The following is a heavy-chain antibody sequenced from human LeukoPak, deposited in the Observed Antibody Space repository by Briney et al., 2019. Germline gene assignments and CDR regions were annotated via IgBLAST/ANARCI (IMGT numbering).Heavy chain of an antibody. J-gene: IGHJ4*02. CDR1: GGSFSGYY. CDR2: ISGSGGNR. Sequence: PSETLSLTCAVYGGSFSGYYWSWVRQAPGKGLEWVSAISGSGGNRYYADSVKGRFTISRDNSKNTLYLQMNSLRAEDTAVYYCAKEFYGGNAGTLGFDYWGQGTLVTVSS. V-gene: IGHV3-23*01. CDR3: AKEFYGGNAGTLGFDY. D-gene: IGHD4-23*01.